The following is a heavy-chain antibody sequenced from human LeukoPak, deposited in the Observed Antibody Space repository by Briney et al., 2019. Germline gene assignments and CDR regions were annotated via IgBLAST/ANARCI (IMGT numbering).Heavy chain of an antibody. Sequence: PSETLSLTCTVSGGSISSSTYYWGWIRQPPGKGLEWIGSIYYSGSTYYNPSLKSRVTISVDTSKNQFSLKLSSVTAADTAVYYCATSVDIVARGTVLDYWGQGTLVTVSS. J-gene: IGHJ4*02. CDR2: IYYSGST. V-gene: IGHV4-39*01. CDR3: ATSVDIVARGTVLDY. D-gene: IGHD5-12*01. CDR1: GGSISSSTYY.